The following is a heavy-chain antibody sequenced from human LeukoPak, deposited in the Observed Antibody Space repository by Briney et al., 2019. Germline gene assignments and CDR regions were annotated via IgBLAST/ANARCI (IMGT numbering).Heavy chain of an antibody. CDR3: ARDRYYDILTGSTDYGMDV. D-gene: IGHD3-9*01. Sequence: ASVKVSCKASGYTFTGYYMHWVRQTPGQRLLWMGCINPNSGVTHYAQRFQGRVTMTRDTSISTDYMELSRLRSDDTAVYYCARDRYYDILTGSTDYGMDVWGQGTTVTVSS. J-gene: IGHJ6*02. CDR2: INPNSGVT. V-gene: IGHV1-2*02. CDR1: GYTFTGYY.